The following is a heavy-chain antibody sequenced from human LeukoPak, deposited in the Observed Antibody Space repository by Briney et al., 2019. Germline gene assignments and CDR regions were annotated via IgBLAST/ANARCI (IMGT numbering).Heavy chain of an antibody. CDR2: ISSSSSFI. D-gene: IGHD2-2*01. J-gene: IGHJ4*02. V-gene: IGHV3-21*01. CDR3: ARVSRSTSCYRD. Sequence: GGSLRLSCAASGFTFSSMNWVRQAPGKGLEWVSSISSSSSFIYYADSVKGRFAISRDNAQNSLYLQMNSLRAEDTAVYYCARVSRSTSCYRDWGQGTLVTVSS. CDR1: GFTFSS.